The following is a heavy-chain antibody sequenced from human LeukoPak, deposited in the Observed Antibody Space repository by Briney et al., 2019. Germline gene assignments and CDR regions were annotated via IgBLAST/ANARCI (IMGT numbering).Heavy chain of an antibody. CDR3: ARAPDYGSGSYGFDY. Sequence: SETLSLTCTVSGGSISNYYWSWIRQPPGKGLEWIGYIYYSGSTNYNPSLKSRVTISVDTSKIQFSLKLSSVTAADTAVYYCARAPDYGSGSYGFDYWGQGTLVTVSS. CDR1: GGSISNYY. J-gene: IGHJ4*02. CDR2: IYYSGST. V-gene: IGHV4-59*01. D-gene: IGHD3-10*01.